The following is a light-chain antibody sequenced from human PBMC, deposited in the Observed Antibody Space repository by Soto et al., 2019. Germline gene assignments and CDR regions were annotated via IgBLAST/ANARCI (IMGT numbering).Light chain of an antibody. CDR2: DAS. J-gene: IGKJ4*01. CDR3: QRYDTVRLS. V-gene: IGKV1-33*01. CDR1: QDINSD. Sequence: DIRMNQSPSTVSGSEGDEVTXTCQASQDINSDLNWCQQKPGKAPKFLIYDASNLKTGVPSRFSRRGSGTHYTFTISSLQPEAIATYYCQRYDTVRLSFGGGTKVDTK.